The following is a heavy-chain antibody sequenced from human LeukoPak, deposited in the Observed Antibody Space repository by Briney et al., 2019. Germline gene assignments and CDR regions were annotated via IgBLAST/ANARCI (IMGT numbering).Heavy chain of an antibody. D-gene: IGHD3-10*01. CDR3: ARHKRQLVRGRSAFDI. Sequence: SETLSLTCAVYGGSFSGYYWSWTRQPPGKGLEWIGEINHSGSTNYNPSLKSRVTISVDTSKNQFSLKLSSVTAADTAVYYCARHKRQLVRGRSAFDIWGQGTMVTVSS. CDR1: GGSFSGYY. J-gene: IGHJ3*02. CDR2: INHSGST. V-gene: IGHV4-34*01.